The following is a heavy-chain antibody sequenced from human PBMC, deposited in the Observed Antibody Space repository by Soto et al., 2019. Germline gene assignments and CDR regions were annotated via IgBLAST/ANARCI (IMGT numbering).Heavy chain of an antibody. CDR3: AKGGSAYCSGGTCYHPFDY. Sequence: SLRLSCAASGFTFTSYAMHWIRQAPGKGLEWVSTISGGGDYTFNVDSVKGRFTISRDNSKNTLYLQMSSLRADDTAVYYCAKGGSAYCSGGTCYHPFDYWGQGTLVTVSS. CDR1: GFTFTSYA. D-gene: IGHD2-15*01. J-gene: IGHJ4*02. CDR2: ISGGGDYT. V-gene: IGHV3-23*01.